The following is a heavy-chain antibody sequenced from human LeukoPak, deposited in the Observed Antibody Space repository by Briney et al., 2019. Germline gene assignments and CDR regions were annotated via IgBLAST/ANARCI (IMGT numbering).Heavy chain of an antibody. CDR3: ARVGYYYDSSGYSSVDYGMDV. CDR1: GYTFISYG. J-gene: IGHJ6*02. Sequence: ASVKVSCKASGYTFISYGISWVRQAPGQGLEWMGWISAYNGNTNYAQKLQGRVTMTTDTSTSTAYMELRSLRSDDTAVYYCARVGYYYDSSGYSSVDYGMDVWGQGTTVTVSS. D-gene: IGHD3-22*01. CDR2: ISAYNGNT. V-gene: IGHV1-18*01.